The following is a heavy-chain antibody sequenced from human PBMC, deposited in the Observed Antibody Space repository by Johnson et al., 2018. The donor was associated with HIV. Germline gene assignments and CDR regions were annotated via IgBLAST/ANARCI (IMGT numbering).Heavy chain of an antibody. CDR1: GLTFSGSG. V-gene: IGHV3-33*06. Sequence: QVQLVESGGGMVQPGGSLRLSCAASGLTFSGSGMHWVRQAPGKGLEWVAAIWFDGSNKYYADSVKGRVTISRDNSKNTLYLQMNSLRGEDTAVYYCAKEAITMEVDIWGQGTMVTVSS. D-gene: IGHD1-14*01. CDR3: AKEAITMEVDI. CDR2: IWFDGSNK. J-gene: IGHJ3*02.